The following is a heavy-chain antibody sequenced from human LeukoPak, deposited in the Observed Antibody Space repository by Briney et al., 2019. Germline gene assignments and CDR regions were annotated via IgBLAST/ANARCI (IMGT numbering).Heavy chain of an antibody. V-gene: IGHV3-21*01. Sequence: PGGSLRLSCTASGFTFSGYSMNWVRQAPGKGLEWVSSISSSSSYIYYADSVKGRFTISRDNAKNSLYLQMNSLRAEDTAVYYCARGLGLGRFDYWGQGTLVTVSS. CDR3: ARGLGLGRFDY. CDR1: GFTFSGYS. CDR2: ISSSSSYI. D-gene: IGHD6-19*01. J-gene: IGHJ4*02.